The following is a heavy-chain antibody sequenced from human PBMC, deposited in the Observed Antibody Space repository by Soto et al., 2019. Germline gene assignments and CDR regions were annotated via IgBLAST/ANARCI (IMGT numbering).Heavy chain of an antibody. V-gene: IGHV3-30*18. CDR2: ISYDGSNK. CDR1: GFSVSSYG. J-gene: IGHJ4*02. Sequence: PGGSMGRSCAACGFSVSSYGMDWARQAPGKGLEWVAVISYDGSNKYYADSVKGRFTISRDKSKNTLYLQMNSLRAEDTAVYYCAKDRPTSYCSSTSCQGGFDYWGQGTLVTVSS. D-gene: IGHD2-2*01. CDR3: AKDRPTSYCSSTSCQGGFDY.